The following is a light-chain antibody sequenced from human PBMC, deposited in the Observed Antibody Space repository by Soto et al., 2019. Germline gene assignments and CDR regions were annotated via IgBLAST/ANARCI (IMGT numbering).Light chain of an antibody. CDR3: CSYAGSSTYV. CDR2: EVS. CDR1: SSDVGSYNL. J-gene: IGLJ1*01. Sequence: QSVLTQPASVSGSPGQSSTISCPGTSSDVGSYNLVSWYQQHPGKAPKLMIYEVSKRPSGVSNRFSGSKSGNTASLTISGLQAEDEADYYCCSYAGSSTYVFGTGTKVTVL. V-gene: IGLV2-23*02.